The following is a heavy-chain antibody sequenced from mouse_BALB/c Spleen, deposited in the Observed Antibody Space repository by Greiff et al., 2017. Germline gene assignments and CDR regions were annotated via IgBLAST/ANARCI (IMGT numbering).Heavy chain of an antibody. CDR2: ISSGGST. Sequence: EVQVVESGGGLVKPGGSLKLSCAASGFTFSSYAMSWVRQTPEKRLEWVASISSGGSTYYPDSVKGRFTISRDNARNILYLQMSSLRSEDTAMYYCARPDYYGSSLYAMDYWGQGTSVTVSS. J-gene: IGHJ4*01. CDR1: GFTFSSYA. V-gene: IGHV5-6-5*01. CDR3: ARPDYYGSSLYAMDY. D-gene: IGHD1-1*01.